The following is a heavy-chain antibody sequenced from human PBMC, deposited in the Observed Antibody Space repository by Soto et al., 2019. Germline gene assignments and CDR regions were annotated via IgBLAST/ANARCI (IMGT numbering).Heavy chain of an antibody. CDR3: AGIRAALGL. V-gene: IGHV3-72*01. J-gene: IGHJ5*02. D-gene: IGHD6-25*01. CDR1: GFSFSDHF. Sequence: EMLLVESGGGLVQPGGSLRLSCAASGFSFSDHFMDWVRQAPGRGLEWVGRIKTKPDNYVTQYAASVAGRFSISRDDSQQSLYLELSSLKTEDTAVYFCAGIRAALGLWGPGTLVTVSS. CDR2: IKTKPDNYVT.